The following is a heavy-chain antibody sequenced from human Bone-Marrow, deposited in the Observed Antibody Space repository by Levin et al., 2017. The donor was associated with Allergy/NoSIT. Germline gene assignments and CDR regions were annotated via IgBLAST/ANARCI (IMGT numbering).Heavy chain of an antibody. CDR3: AREGTPQSWDY. V-gene: IGHV4-38-2*02. CDR2: IYHSGST. Sequence: SQTLSLTCAVSGYSISSAYYWGWIRQPPGEGLEWIGNIYHSGSTYYNPSLKSRVTISVDTSKNQFSLKVTSVTAADTAVYYCAREGTPQSWDYWGQGTLVTVSS. CDR1: GYSISSAYY. D-gene: IGHD1-14*01. J-gene: IGHJ4*02.